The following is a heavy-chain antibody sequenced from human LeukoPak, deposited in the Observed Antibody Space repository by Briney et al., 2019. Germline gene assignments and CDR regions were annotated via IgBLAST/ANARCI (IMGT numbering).Heavy chain of an antibody. CDR1: GGSISSYY. V-gene: IGHV4-59*01. Sequence: SETLSLTCTVSGGSISSYYWSWIRQPPGKGLEWIGYIYYSGSTNYNPSLKSRVTISVDTSKNQFSLKLSSVTAADTAVYYCAKCSHRVSSGWYDPAPEAYYYGMDVWGQGTTVTVSS. CDR3: AKCSHRVSSGWYDPAPEAYYYGMDV. CDR2: IYYSGST. D-gene: IGHD6-19*01. J-gene: IGHJ6*02.